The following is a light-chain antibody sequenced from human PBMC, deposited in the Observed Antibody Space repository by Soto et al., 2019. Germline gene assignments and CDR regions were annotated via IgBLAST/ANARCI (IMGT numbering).Light chain of an antibody. CDR1: QAISSSY. CDR2: GAS. CDR3: KQYGDSPPWT. J-gene: IGKJ1*01. V-gene: IGKV3-20*01. Sequence: EIVLTQSPGTLSLSPGERATLSCRASQAISSSYLAWYQQKLGQAPRLLIYGASSRATGIPDRFSGSGSGTAFTPTISRREPEDVAAYSCKQYGDSPPWTFGQGTKVEIK.